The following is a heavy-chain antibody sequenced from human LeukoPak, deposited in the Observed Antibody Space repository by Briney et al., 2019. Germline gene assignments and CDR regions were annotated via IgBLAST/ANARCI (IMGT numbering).Heavy chain of an antibody. Sequence: SQTLSLTCTVSGGSISSGDYYWSWIRQPPGKGLEWIGYIYYSGSTYYNPSLKSRVTISVDTSKNQFSLKLSSVTAAHTAVYYCASSIVVVPAAMDYYYMDVWGNGTTVTVSS. V-gene: IGHV4-30-4*08. CDR1: GGSISSGDYY. J-gene: IGHJ6*03. CDR2: IYYSGST. D-gene: IGHD2-2*01. CDR3: ASSIVVVPAAMDYYYMDV.